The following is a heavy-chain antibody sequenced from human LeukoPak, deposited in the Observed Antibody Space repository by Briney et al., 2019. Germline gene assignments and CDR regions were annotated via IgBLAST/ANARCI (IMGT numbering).Heavy chain of an antibody. V-gene: IGHV3-21*01. D-gene: IGHD3-16*01. CDR2: ISSSSSYI. CDR3: ARWGDDAFDI. CDR1: GFTVSNNY. Sequence: GGSLRLSCAASGFTVSNNYMSWVRQAPGKGLEWVSSISSSSSYIYYADSVKGRFTISRDNAKNSLYLQMNSLRAEDTAVYYCARWGDDAFDIWGQGTMVTVSS. J-gene: IGHJ3*02.